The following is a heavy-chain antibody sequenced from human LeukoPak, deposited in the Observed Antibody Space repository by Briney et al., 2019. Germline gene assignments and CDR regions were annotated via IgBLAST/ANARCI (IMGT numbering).Heavy chain of an antibody. CDR2: FYYSGST. CDR1: GGSINSSSYY. V-gene: IGHV4-39*01. D-gene: IGHD6-19*01. Sequence: SETLSLTWTVSGGSINSSSYYWGWIRPPPGKGLEWIGTFYYSGSTYYNPSLKSRVTISVDTSKNQFSLRLTSVTATDTAAYYCGSLYRSAWSVDYWGQGTLVTVSS. CDR3: GSLYRSAWSVDY. J-gene: IGHJ4*02.